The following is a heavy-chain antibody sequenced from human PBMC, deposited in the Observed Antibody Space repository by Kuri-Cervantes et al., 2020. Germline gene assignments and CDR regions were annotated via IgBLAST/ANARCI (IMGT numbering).Heavy chain of an antibody. D-gene: IGHD2-15*01. Sequence: ASVKVSCKASGYTFTGYYMHWVRQAPGQGLEWMGWINPNSGGTNYAQKFQGRVTMTRDTSISTAYMELSRLRSDDTAVYYCARVGPYCSGGSCYSFGFDYWGQGTLVTVSS. CDR3: ARVGPYCSGGSCYSFGFDY. CDR1: GYTFTGYY. J-gene: IGHJ4*02. CDR2: INPNSGGT. V-gene: IGHV1-2*02.